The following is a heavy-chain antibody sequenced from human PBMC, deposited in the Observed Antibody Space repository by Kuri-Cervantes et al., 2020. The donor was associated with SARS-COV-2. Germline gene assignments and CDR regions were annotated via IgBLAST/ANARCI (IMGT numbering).Heavy chain of an antibody. V-gene: IGHV3-74*01. CDR2: INSDGSST. Sequence: LSLTCAASGFTFSNYWMHWVRQGPGKGLVWVSRINSDGSSTSYADSVKGRFTISRDNAKNTLYLQMNSLRAEGTAVYYCARPLMAGPHYFDFWGQGTLVTVSS. CDR3: ARPLMAGPHYFDF. D-gene: IGHD6-19*01. CDR1: GFTFSNYW. J-gene: IGHJ4*02.